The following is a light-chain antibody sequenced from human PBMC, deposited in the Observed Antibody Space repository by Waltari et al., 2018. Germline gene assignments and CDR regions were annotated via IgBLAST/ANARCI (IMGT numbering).Light chain of an antibody. CDR1: SGSIASNY. CDR2: EDN. CDR3: QSYDSSNPYVV. V-gene: IGLV6-57*01. J-gene: IGLJ2*01. Sequence: NFMLTQPHSVSESPGKTVTISCPRSSGSIASNYVQWYQQRPGSSPTTVIYEDNQRPSGVPDRFSGSIDSSSNSASLTISGLKTEDEADYYCQSYDSSNPYVVFGGGTKLTVL.